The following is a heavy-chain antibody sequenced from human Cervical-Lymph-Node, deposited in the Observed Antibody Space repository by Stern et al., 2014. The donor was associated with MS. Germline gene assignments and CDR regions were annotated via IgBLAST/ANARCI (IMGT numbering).Heavy chain of an antibody. V-gene: IGHV4-34*01. CDR2: INHSGST. J-gene: IGHJ4*02. Sequence: QVQLQQWGAGLLKPSETLSLTCAVYGGSFSGYYWSWIRQPPGKGLAWIGEINHSGSTNYNPSLKSRVTISVDTSKNQFSLKLSSVTAADTAVYYCARGPSGWYYFDYWGQGTLVTVSS. D-gene: IGHD6-19*01. CDR1: GGSFSGYY. CDR3: ARGPSGWYYFDY.